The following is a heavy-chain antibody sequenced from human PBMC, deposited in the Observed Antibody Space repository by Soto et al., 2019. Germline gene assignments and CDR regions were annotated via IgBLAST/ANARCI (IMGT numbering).Heavy chain of an antibody. D-gene: IGHD6-13*01. Sequence: EVQLVESGGGLIQPGGSLRLSCAASGFTVTNKYMTWVRQAPGKGLEWVSIIYSGGTTSYADSVKGRFTISRDNSKDILYLQMNSLRAEDTAVYYCARVTDSAAVYYFDYWGQGTLVTVSS. CDR3: ARVTDSAAVYYFDY. J-gene: IGHJ4*02. CDR2: IYSGGTT. CDR1: GFTVTNKY. V-gene: IGHV3-53*01.